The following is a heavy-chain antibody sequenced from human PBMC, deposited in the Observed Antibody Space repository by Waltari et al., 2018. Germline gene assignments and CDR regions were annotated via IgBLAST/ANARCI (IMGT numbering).Heavy chain of an antibody. V-gene: IGHV1-8*01. CDR3: ARGLRTMVRGVRRAYYYMDV. CDR1: GYTFTSYD. CDR2: MNPNRGNT. D-gene: IGHD3-10*01. Sequence: QVQLVQSGAEVKKPGASVKVSCKASGYTFTSYDINWVRQATGQGLEWMGWMNPNRGNTGYAQKFQGRVTMTRNTSISTAYMELSSLRSEDTAVYYCARGLRTMVRGVRRAYYYMDVWGKGTTVTVSS. J-gene: IGHJ6*03.